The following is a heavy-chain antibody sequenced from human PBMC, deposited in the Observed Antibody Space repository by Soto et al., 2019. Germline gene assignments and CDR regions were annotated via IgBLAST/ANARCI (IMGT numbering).Heavy chain of an antibody. CDR3: ARYIYDLGTYYYGMDV. D-gene: IGHD3-3*01. CDR2: IYYSGST. Sequence: NPSETLSLTCTVSGGSISSSSYYWGWIRQPPGKGLEWIGSIYYSGSTYYNPSLKSRVTISVDTSKNQFSLKLSSVTAADTAVYYCARYIYDLGTYYYGMDVWGQGTTVTVS. CDR1: GGSISSSSYY. J-gene: IGHJ6*02. V-gene: IGHV4-39*01.